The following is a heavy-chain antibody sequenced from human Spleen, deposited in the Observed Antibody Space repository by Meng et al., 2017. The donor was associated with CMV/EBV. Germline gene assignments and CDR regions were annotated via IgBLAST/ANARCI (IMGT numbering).Heavy chain of an antibody. CDR2: IYYSGST. D-gene: IGHD2-21*01. CDR3: ARVPIDYHYYGVDV. CDR1: GDSISRYY. Sequence: SETLSLTCTVSGDSISRYYWGWIRQPPGKGLEWIGYIYYSGSTNYNPSLKSRVTISVGTSRNQFSLNLYSVTTADTAVYYCARVPIDYHYYGVDVWGQGTTVTVSS. V-gene: IGHV4-59*01. J-gene: IGHJ6*02.